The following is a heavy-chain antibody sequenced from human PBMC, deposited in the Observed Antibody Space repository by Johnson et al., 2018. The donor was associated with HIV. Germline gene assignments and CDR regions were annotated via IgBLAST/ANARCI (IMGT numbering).Heavy chain of an antibody. D-gene: IGHD6-13*01. J-gene: IGHJ3*02. CDR1: GFTFSSYA. V-gene: IGHV3-30-3*01. Sequence: VQLVESGGGVVQPGRSLRLSCAASGFTFSSYAMHWVRQAPGKGLEWVAVISYDGSNKYYADSVKGRFTISRDNSKNTLYLQMNSLRAEDTAVYYCAKDLFSAAAGTRNAFDIWGQGTMVTVSS. CDR2: ISYDGSNK. CDR3: AKDLFSAAAGTRNAFDI.